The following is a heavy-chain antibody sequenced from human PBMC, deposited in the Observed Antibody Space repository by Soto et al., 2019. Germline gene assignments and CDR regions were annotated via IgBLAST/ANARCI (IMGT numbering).Heavy chain of an antibody. J-gene: IGHJ5*02. CDR3: ARDHDNSNYNWFDP. CDR1: GFTFRIYG. D-gene: IGHD4-4*01. V-gene: IGHV3-7*01. CDR2: IKQDGSEK. Sequence: PGWSLRLSCAASGFTFRIYGMSWVRQAPGKGLEWVAKIKQDGSEKYYVDSVKGRFTISRDNAKNSLYLQMNSLRAEDTAVYYCARDHDNSNYNWFDPWGQGTLVTVSS.